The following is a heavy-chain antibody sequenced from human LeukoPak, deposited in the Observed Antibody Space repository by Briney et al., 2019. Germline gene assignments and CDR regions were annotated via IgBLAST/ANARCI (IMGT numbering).Heavy chain of an antibody. CDR2: IYHSGGGGT. V-gene: IGHV4-4*02. Sequence: SETLSLTCAVSGGSISSSNWWIWLRQPPGKGLEWIGEIYHSGGGGTNYNPSLKSRATISIDNAKNQFSLKVRSVTAADTAVYYCARDMGLYYYGSGSYFYDWGQGTLVTVSS. J-gene: IGHJ4*02. CDR3: ARDMGLYYYGSGSYFYD. CDR1: GGSISSSNW. D-gene: IGHD3-10*01.